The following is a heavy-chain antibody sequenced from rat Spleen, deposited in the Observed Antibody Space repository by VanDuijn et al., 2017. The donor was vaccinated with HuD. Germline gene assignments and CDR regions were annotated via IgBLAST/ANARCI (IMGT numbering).Heavy chain of an antibody. CDR1: GFTFSDYY. V-gene: IGHV5-20*01. CDR3: IREGS. J-gene: IGHJ2*01. Sequence: EVQLVESDGGLVQPGRSLKLSCAASGFTFSDYYMAWVRQAPTKGLEWVPTISSDGGRNFYLDSVKGRFTISRDNAKRTLYLQMSKLGSEDTAIYYCIREGSWGQGVMVTVSS. CDR2: ISSDGGRN. D-gene: IGHD5-1*01.